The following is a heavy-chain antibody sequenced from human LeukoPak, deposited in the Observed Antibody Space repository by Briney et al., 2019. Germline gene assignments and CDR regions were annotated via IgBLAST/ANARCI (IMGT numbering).Heavy chain of an antibody. D-gene: IGHD2-15*01. CDR2: ISSSSSTI. V-gene: IGHV3-48*01. CDR1: GFTFSSYS. CDR3: AREEYQVLLD. Sequence: GGSLRLSCAASGFTFSSYSMNWVRQAPGKGLEWVSYISSSSSTIYYADSVKGRFTISRDNAKNSLYLQMNSLRAEDTAVYYCAREEYQVLLDWGHGILVTVAS. J-gene: IGHJ4*01.